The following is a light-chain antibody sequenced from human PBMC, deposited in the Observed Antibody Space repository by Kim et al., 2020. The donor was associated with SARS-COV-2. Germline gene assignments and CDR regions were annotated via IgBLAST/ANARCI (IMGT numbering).Light chain of an antibody. Sequence: GQRVTITCSGSRSNIGSNYVYWFQQLPGTAPKLLVYSNNQRPSGVPDRFSNSKSGTSASLAISGLRSEDEADYYCAAWDDSLRGYVFGAGTKVTVL. J-gene: IGLJ1*01. CDR2: SNN. V-gene: IGLV1-47*02. CDR3: AAWDDSLRGYV. CDR1: RSNIGSNY.